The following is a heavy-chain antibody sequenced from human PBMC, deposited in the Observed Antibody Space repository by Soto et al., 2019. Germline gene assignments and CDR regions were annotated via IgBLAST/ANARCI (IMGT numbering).Heavy chain of an antibody. CDR1: GFTFSSYG. V-gene: IGHV3-30*18. CDR2: ISYDGSNK. D-gene: IGHD3-9*01. J-gene: IGHJ6*02. CDR3: AKDLYDILTGYTNNYYYYYGMDV. Sequence: GGSLRLSCAASGFTFSSYGMHWVRQAPGKGLEWVAVISYDGSNKYYADSVKGRFTISRDNSKNTLYLQMNSLRAEDTAVYYCAKDLYDILTGYTNNYYYYYGMDVWGQGTTVTV.